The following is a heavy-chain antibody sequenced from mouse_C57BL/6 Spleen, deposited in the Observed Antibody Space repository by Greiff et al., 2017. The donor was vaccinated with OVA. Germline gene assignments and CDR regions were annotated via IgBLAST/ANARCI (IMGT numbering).Heavy chain of an antibody. CDR2: IYPGSGNT. D-gene: IGHD3-2*02. J-gene: IGHJ4*01. CDR1: GYTFTDYY. Sequence: VQGVESGAELVRPGASVKLSCKASGYTFTDYYINWVKQRPGQGLEWIARIYPGSGNTYYNEKFKGKATLTAEKSSSTAYMQLSSLTSEDSAVYFCARSGAPYAMDYWGQGTSVTVSS. CDR3: ARSGAPYAMDY. V-gene: IGHV1-76*01.